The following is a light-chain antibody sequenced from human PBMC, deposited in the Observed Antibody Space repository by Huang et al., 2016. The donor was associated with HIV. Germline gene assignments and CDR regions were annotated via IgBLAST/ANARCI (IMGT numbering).Light chain of an antibody. CDR1: QRVYST. Sequence: EIVLTQSPATLSLSPGVRSTLSCRTRQRVYSTLAWYQKGPGQPPRLLIYDTFKSATGVPARFSASGSRTDFALTISSLEPEDFAIYYCQVRSTWRGPTFGPGIRVDVK. CDR3: QVRSTWRGPT. J-gene: IGKJ3*01. CDR2: DTF. V-gene: IGKV3-11*01.